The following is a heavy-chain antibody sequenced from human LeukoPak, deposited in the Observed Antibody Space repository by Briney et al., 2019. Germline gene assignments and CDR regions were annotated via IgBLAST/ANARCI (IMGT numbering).Heavy chain of an antibody. Sequence: ASVKVSCKASGYTFTSYDINWVRQATGQGLEWMGWMNPNSGNTGYAQKFQGRVTMTRNTSISTAYMELSSLRSEDTAVYYCAAAPKYSSSWYVLRSTDYWGQGTLVTVSS. CDR1: GYTFTSYD. V-gene: IGHV1-8*01. D-gene: IGHD6-13*01. J-gene: IGHJ4*02. CDR2: MNPNSGNT. CDR3: AAAPKYSSSWYVLRSTDY.